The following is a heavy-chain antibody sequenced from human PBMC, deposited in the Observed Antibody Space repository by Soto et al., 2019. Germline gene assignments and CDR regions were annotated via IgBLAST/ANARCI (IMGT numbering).Heavy chain of an antibody. J-gene: IGHJ4*02. CDR3: ARDCSRTSRPRPGY. V-gene: IGHV1-69*08. CDR1: GGTFSSYT. D-gene: IGHD2-2*01. CDR2: IIPILGIA. Sequence: QVQLVQSGAEVKKPGSSVKVSCKASGGTFSSYTISWVRQAPGQGLEWMGRIIPILGIANYAQKFQGRVTINADKSTSTAYMELSSLRSEDTAVYYCARDCSRTSRPRPGYWGQGTLVTVSS.